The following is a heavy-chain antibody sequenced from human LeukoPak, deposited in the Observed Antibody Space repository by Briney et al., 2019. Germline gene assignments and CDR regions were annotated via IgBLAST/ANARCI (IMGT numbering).Heavy chain of an antibody. CDR3: ARDGSTIFSD. CDR2: IIPILGIA. V-gene: IGHV1-69*04. CDR1: GGTFSSYA. J-gene: IGHJ3*01. Sequence: SVKVSCKASGGTFSSYAISWVRQAPGQGLEWMGRIIPILGIANYAQKFQGRVTITADKSTSTAYMELSSLRSEDTAVYYCARDGSTIFSDWGQGTMVTVFS. D-gene: IGHD3-9*01.